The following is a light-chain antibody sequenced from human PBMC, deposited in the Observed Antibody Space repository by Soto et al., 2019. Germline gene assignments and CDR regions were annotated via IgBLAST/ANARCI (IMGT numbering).Light chain of an antibody. CDR2: GAS. CDR1: QSVSSSY. V-gene: IGKV3D-20*02. Sequence: ESGLTHSPGTLSFSPGEQATLSCRVSQSVSSSYLAWYQQKPGQAPRLLIYGASSRATGIPARFSGSRSGTDFTLTISDLEPADFGLYYCQQRLNWPPGFGQGTKVDI. CDR3: QQRLNWPPG. J-gene: IGKJ1*01.